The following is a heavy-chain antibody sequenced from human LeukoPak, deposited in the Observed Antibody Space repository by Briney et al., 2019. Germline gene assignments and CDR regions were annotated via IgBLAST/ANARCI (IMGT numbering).Heavy chain of an antibody. J-gene: IGHJ4*02. V-gene: IGHV1-3*01. Sequence: ASVKVSCKASGYAFTSYAMHWVRQAPGQRLEWMGWINAGNGNTKYSQKFQGRVTITRDTSASTAYMELSSLRSEDTAVYYCARVGVYSSGWLGYWGQGTLVTVSS. CDR3: ARVGVYSSGWLGY. CDR1: GYAFTSYA. D-gene: IGHD6-19*01. CDR2: INAGNGNT.